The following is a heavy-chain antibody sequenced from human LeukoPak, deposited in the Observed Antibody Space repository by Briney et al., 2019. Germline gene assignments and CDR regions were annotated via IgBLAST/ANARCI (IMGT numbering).Heavy chain of an antibody. CDR2: IYYSGST. CDR3: AREVWVVVAATRWFDP. CDR1: GGSISSSSYS. J-gene: IGHJ5*02. V-gene: IGHV4-39*02. D-gene: IGHD2-15*01. Sequence: SETLSLTCTVSGGSISSSSYSWGWIRQPPGKGLEWIGSIYYSGSTYYNPSLKSRVTISVDTSKNQFSLKLSSVTAADTAVYYCAREVWVVVAATRWFDPWGQGTLVTVSS.